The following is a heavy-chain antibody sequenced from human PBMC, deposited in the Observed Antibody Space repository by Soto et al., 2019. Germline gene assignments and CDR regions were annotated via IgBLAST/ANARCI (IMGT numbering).Heavy chain of an antibody. J-gene: IGHJ6*02. Sequence: SETLSLTCTVSGGSISSYYWSWIRQPPGKGLEWIGYIYYSGSTYYNPSLKSRVTISVDTSKNQFSLKLSSVTAADTAVYYCARGNDYGDYGSYYYYGMDVWGQGTTVTVSS. CDR1: GGSISSYY. D-gene: IGHD4-17*01. V-gene: IGHV4-59*08. CDR3: ARGNDYGDYGSYYYYGMDV. CDR2: IYYSGST.